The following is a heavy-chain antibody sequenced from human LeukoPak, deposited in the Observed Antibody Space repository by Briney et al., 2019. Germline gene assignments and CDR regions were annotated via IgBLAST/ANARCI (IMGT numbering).Heavy chain of an antibody. J-gene: IGHJ6*03. CDR3: ARDGYCSGGSCYYYYYYMDV. Sequence: GGSLRLSCAASGFTFSSHSMNRVRQAPRKGLEWVSSISSSNTYISYADPVKVRFTTSRDNAKTSLYLQMNSLRAEDTAVYYCARDGYCSGGSCYYYYYYMDVWGKGTTVTVSS. V-gene: IGHV3-21*01. CDR2: ISSSNTYI. CDR1: GFTFSSHS. D-gene: IGHD2-15*01.